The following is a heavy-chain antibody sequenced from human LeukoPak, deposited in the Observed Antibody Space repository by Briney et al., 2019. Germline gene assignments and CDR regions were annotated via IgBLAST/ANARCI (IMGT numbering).Heavy chain of an antibody. Sequence: PGRSLRLSCAASGFTFSSYGMHWVRQAPGKGLEWVAVISYDGSNKYYADSVKGRFTISRDNSKNTLYLQMNSLRAEDTAVYYCAKDLSPRTPIAVAAKGYWGQGTLVTVSS. V-gene: IGHV3-30*18. CDR2: ISYDGSNK. J-gene: IGHJ4*02. CDR3: AKDLSPRTPIAVAAKGY. D-gene: IGHD6-19*01. CDR1: GFTFSSYG.